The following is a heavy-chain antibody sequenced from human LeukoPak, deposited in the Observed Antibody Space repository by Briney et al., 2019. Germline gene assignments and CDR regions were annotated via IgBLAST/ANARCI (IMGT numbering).Heavy chain of an antibody. J-gene: IGHJ4*02. D-gene: IGHD2-15*01. CDR1: GGSFSGYY. Sequence: SETLSLTCAVYGGSFSGYYWSWIRQPPGKGPEWIGEINHSGSTNYNPALKSRVTISVDKSKNQFSLKLNSVTAADTAVYYCAPLGYCSGDDCHRPYWGQGALVTVSS. CDR3: APLGYCSGDDCHRPY. CDR2: INHSGST. V-gene: IGHV4-34*01.